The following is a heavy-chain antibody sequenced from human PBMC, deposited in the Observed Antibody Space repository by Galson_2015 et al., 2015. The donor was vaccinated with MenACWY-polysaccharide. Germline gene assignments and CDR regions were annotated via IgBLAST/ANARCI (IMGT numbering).Heavy chain of an antibody. Sequence: KGLVWVSRINADGSATDYADSVRGRFTISRDNAKNTLYLEMNSLRAEDTAVYYCTKAGAKYCRGSSCYFNWFDPWGQGTLVTVSS. CDR3: TKAGAKYCRGSSCYFNWFDP. V-gene: IGHV3-74*01. D-gene: IGHD2-15*01. CDR2: INADGSAT. J-gene: IGHJ5*02.